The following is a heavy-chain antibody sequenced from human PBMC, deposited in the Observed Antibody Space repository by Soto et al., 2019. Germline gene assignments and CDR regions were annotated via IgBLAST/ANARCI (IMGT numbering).Heavy chain of an antibody. V-gene: IGHV4-39*01. CDR3: ARLIYGMDV. CDR1: GGSISSTSHY. Sequence: QLQLQESGPGLVKPSETLSLTCSVSGGSISSTSHYWGWIRQPPGKGLEWIGSVYYSGNAHYNASLXXRXTXHVDTSKNQFSLRLTSVTAADTAVYYCARLIYGMDVWGQGTTVTVSS. J-gene: IGHJ6*02. CDR2: VYYSGNA.